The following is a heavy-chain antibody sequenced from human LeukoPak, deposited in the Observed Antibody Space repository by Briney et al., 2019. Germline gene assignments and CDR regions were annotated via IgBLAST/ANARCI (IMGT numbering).Heavy chain of an antibody. D-gene: IGHD4-17*01. CDR1: GGSISSYY. J-gene: IGHJ4*02. V-gene: IGHV4-4*07. Sequence: PSETLSLTCTVSGGSISSYYWSWIRQPAGKGLEWIGRIYTSGSTNYNPSLKSRVTMSVDTSKNQFSLKLSSVTAADTAVYCCARDGDDDYGDMYYFDYWGQGTLVTVSS. CDR3: ARDGDDDYGDMYYFDY. CDR2: IYTSGST.